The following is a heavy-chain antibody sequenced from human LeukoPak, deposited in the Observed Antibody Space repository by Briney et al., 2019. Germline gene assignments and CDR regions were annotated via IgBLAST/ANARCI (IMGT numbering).Heavy chain of an antibody. CDR1: GGSISSYY. Sequence: SETLSLTCTVSGGSISSYYWSWIRQPPGKGLEWIGYFYHTENTRYNPFLKSRVTISVDTSKNQFSLKLRSVTATDTAVYYCARAQYYYDGGGYWATLIDSWGQGTLVSVSS. J-gene: IGHJ5*01. CDR2: FYHTENT. D-gene: IGHD3-22*01. CDR3: ARAQYYYDGGGYWATLIDS. V-gene: IGHV4-59*01.